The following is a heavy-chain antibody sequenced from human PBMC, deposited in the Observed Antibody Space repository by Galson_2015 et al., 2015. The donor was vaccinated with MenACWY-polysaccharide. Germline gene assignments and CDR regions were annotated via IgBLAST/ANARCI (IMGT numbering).Heavy chain of an antibody. J-gene: IGHJ6*02. CDR2: VRSKANSYAT. D-gene: IGHD4-17*01. CDR1: GFTFSGSA. CDR3: TAKDGDFQPPYYYYGVDV. V-gene: IGHV3-73*01. Sequence: SLRLSCAASGFTFSGSAMHWVRQASGKGLEWVGRVRSKANSYATAYAASVKGRFTISRDDSKNTAYLQMNSLKTEDTAVYYCTAKDGDFQPPYYYYGVDVWGQGTPVTVSS.